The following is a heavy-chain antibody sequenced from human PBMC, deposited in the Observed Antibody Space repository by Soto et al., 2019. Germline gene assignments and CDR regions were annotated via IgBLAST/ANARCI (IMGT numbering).Heavy chain of an antibody. CDR1: GFSLSTSGVG. V-gene: IGHV2-5*02. J-gene: IGHJ4*02. CDR3: AHSVAAAGPLTYFDY. Sequence: QITLKESGPTLVKPTQTLTLTCTFSGFSLSTSGVGVGWIRQPPGKALEWLALIYWDDDKRYSPSLKSSLTITQDTSKNQVVLTMTNMDPVDTATYFCAHSVAAAGPLTYFDYWGQGTLVTVSS. CDR2: IYWDDDK. D-gene: IGHD6-13*01.